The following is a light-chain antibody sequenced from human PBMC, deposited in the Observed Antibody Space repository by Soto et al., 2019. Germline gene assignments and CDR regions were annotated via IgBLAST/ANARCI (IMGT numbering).Light chain of an antibody. V-gene: IGLV2-14*01. CDR1: STDVGGYNY. J-gene: IGLJ2*01. CDR2: DVS. Sequence: QSALTQPASVSGSPGQSITISCTGTSTDVGGYNYVSWYQQHPGKAPKLMIYDVSNRPAGVANRFSGTKSGNTASLTTSGLQAEDEADYYCSSYTSRSTVVFGGGTKVTVL. CDR3: SSYTSRSTVV.